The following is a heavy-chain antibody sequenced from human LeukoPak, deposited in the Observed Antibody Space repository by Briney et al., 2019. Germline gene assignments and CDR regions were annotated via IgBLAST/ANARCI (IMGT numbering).Heavy chain of an antibody. CDR2: IYHSGST. Sequence: PSETLSLTCTVSGYSITTGYYWGWVRQPPGKGLEWIASIYHSGSTYYNPSLKSRVTISVDTSKNQFSLKLSSVTAADTAVHYCARDQDYYGSGSYGPDYWGQGTLVTVSS. CDR1: GYSITTGYY. J-gene: IGHJ4*02. V-gene: IGHV4-38-2*02. CDR3: ARDQDYYGSGSYGPDY. D-gene: IGHD3-10*01.